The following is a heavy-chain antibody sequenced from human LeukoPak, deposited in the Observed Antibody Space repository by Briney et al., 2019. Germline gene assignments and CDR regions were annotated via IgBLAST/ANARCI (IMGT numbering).Heavy chain of an antibody. D-gene: IGHD6-6*01. Sequence: SETLSLTCTVSGGSISSGSYYWSWIRQPAGKGLEWIGRIYTSGSTNYNPSLKSRVTISVDTSKNQFSLKLSSVTAADTAVYYCAREGIAARRPFDYWGQGTLVTVSS. CDR1: GGSISSGSYY. CDR2: IYTSGST. CDR3: AREGIAARRPFDY. V-gene: IGHV4-61*02. J-gene: IGHJ4*02.